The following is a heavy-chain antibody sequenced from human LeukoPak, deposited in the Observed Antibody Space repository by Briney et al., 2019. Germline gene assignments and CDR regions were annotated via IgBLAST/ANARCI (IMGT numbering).Heavy chain of an antibody. CDR2: ISGSGGDT. D-gene: IGHD6-19*01. CDR3: AKMGRYSIGSSDY. Sequence: GGSLRLSCAASGFTFSSYAMIWVGQAPGKGREWVSGISGSGGDTYYADSVKGGFTISRDNSKNTLYVQMKSLRAEDTAVYYCAKMGRYSIGSSDYWGQGTLVTVSS. J-gene: IGHJ4*02. V-gene: IGHV3-23*01. CDR1: GFTFSSYA.